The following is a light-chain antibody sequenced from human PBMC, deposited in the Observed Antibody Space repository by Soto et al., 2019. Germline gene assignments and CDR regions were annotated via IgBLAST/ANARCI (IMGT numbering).Light chain of an antibody. Sequence: DIQMTQSPSSLSASVGDRVTITCRASQDIADYLAWYQQKPGQVPNLLIYAASTLQSGVPSRFSGSGSGTDFTLTISSLQPEDFATYYCQQSYSTLLTFGQGTKVDIK. CDR3: QQSYSTLLT. CDR2: AAS. V-gene: IGKV1-39*01. J-gene: IGKJ1*01. CDR1: QDIADY.